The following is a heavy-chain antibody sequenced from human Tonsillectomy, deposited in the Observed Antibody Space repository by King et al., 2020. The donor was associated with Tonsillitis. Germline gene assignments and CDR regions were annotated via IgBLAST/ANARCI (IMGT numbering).Heavy chain of an antibody. CDR1: GGSISSGGYY. CDR3: ERATITMVRVGFDP. Sequence: QLQESGPGLVKPSQTLSLTCTVSGGSISSGGYYWSWIRQHPGKGLEWIGYIYYSGSTYYNPSLKSRVTISVDTSKNQFSLKLSSVTAADTAVYYCERATITMVRVGFDPWGQGTLVTVSS. V-gene: IGHV4-31*03. D-gene: IGHD3-10*01. J-gene: IGHJ5*02. CDR2: IYYSGST.